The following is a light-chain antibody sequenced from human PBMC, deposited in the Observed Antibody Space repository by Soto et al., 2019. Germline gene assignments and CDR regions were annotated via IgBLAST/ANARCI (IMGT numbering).Light chain of an antibody. V-gene: IGKV3-15*01. J-gene: IGKJ1*01. CDR2: GAS. CDR3: QQYNNWPPWT. Sequence: EIVMTQSPATLSVSPGERDTLSCRASQSVSSNLAWYQQKPCQAPRLLIYGASTRATGIPARFSGSGSGTEFTLTISSLQSQDFAVYYCQQYNNWPPWTFGQGTRWIS. CDR1: QSVSSN.